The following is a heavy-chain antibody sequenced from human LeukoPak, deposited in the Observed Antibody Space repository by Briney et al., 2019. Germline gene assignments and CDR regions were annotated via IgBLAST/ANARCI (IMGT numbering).Heavy chain of an antibody. Sequence: GASVKVSCKASGYTFAVYYIHWVRQAPGQGLEWMGWIDPKSGATNYAQKFQGRVTMTRDTSINTAYMDLSRLKSDDTAVYYCAKVAAMSGIGWGDFDYWGQGTLVTLSS. J-gene: IGHJ4*02. D-gene: IGHD6-19*01. CDR1: GYTFAVYY. CDR2: IDPKSGAT. CDR3: AKVAAMSGIGWGDFDY. V-gene: IGHV1-2*02.